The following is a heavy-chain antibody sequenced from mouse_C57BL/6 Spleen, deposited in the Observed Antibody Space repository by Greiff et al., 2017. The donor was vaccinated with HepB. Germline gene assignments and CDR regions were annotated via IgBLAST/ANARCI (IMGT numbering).Heavy chain of an antibody. CDR1: GYTFTSYD. Sequence: QVQLQQSGPELVKPGASVKLSCKASGYTFTSYDINWVKQRPKQGLEWIGWIYPRDGSTKYNEKFKGKATLTVDTSSSTAYMELHSLTSEDSAVYFCARSPIYYGSSYWYFDVWGTGTTVTVSS. V-gene: IGHV1-85*01. J-gene: IGHJ1*03. CDR2: IYPRDGST. CDR3: ARSPIYYGSSYWYFDV. D-gene: IGHD1-1*01.